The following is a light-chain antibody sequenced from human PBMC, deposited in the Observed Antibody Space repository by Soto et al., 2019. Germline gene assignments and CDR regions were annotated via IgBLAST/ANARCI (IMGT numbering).Light chain of an antibody. CDR1: SSDVGGYNY. J-gene: IGLJ1*01. CDR2: DVS. Sequence: QSALTQPASVSGSPGQSITISCTGTSSDVGGYNYVSWYHQHPGKAPKLMIYDVSNRPSGVSNRFAGSKSGNTASLIISGLQAEDEADYYCSSYTSSSTLVFGTGTKLTVL. CDR3: SSYTSSSTLV. V-gene: IGLV2-14*01.